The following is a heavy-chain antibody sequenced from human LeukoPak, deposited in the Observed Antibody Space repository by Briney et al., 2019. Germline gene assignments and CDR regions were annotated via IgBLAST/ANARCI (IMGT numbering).Heavy chain of an antibody. D-gene: IGHD3-22*01. J-gene: IGHJ5*02. Sequence: GGSLKLFCAASGFTFSGSAMHWVRQASGKGLEWVGRIRSNSDGGTIDYAAPVKGRFTLSRDDSKTTLYLQMNSLQTEDTAVYYCATDFYDSTWGQGTLVTVSS. V-gene: IGHV3-15*01. CDR3: ATDFYDST. CDR1: GFTFSGSA. CDR2: IRSNSDGGTI.